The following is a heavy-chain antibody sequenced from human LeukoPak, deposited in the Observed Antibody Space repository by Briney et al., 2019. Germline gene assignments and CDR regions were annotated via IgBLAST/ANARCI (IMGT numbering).Heavy chain of an antibody. CDR3: ARQVYDSSGYYYHPPDY. D-gene: IGHD3-22*01. V-gene: IGHV5-51*01. CDR1: GYSFISYW. Sequence: GESLKISCKGSGYSFISYWIGWVRQMPGKGLEWMGIIYPGDSDTRYSPSFQGQVTISADKSISTAYLQWSSLKASDTAMYYCARQVYDSSGYYYHPPDYWGQGTLVTVSS. CDR2: IYPGDSDT. J-gene: IGHJ4*02.